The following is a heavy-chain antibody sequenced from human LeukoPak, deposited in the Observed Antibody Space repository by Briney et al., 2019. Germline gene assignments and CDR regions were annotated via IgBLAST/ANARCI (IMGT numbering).Heavy chain of an antibody. CDR2: IIPIFGTA. D-gene: IGHD3-3*01. CDR3: ARGPTYYHFWSGYYGFDY. J-gene: IGHJ4*02. Sequence: SVKVSCKASGGTFSSYAISWVRQAPGQGLEWMGGIIPIFGTANYAQKFQGRVTITTDESTSTAYMELSSLRSEDTAVYYCARGPTYYHFWSGYYGFDYWGQGTLVTVSS. CDR1: GGTFSSYA. V-gene: IGHV1-69*05.